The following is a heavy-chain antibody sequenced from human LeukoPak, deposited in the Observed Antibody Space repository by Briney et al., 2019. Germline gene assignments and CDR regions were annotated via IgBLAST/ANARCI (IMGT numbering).Heavy chain of an antibody. D-gene: IGHD3-10*01. CDR3: ARTPSGDYYTTFDY. CDR2: ISAYNGNT. CDR1: GYTFTSYG. Sequence: ASVKVSCKASGYTFTSYGISWVRQAPGQGLEWMGWISAYNGNTNYAQKLQGRVTMTTDTSTSTAYMELSSLRSEDTAVYFCARTPSGDYYTTFDYWGQGTLVTVSS. V-gene: IGHV1-18*01. J-gene: IGHJ4*02.